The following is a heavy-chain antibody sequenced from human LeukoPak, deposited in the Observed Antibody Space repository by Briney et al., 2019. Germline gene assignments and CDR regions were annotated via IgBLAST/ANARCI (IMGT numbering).Heavy chain of an antibody. J-gene: IGHJ5*02. CDR2: INAGNGIT. V-gene: IGHV1-3*03. CDR1: GYTFTSYA. Sequence: ASVKVSCKASGYTFTSYAMHWVRQAPGQRLEWMGWINAGNGITKYSQEFQGRVTITRDTSASTAYMELSSLRSEDMAVYYCARVVSGSSSNWFDPWGQGTLVTVSS. CDR3: ARVVSGSSSNWFDP. D-gene: IGHD3-10*01.